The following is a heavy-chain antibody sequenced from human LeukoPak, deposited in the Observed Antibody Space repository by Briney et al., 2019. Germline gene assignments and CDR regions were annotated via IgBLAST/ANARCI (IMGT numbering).Heavy chain of an antibody. CDR1: GFTFSSYA. D-gene: IGHD6-19*01. CDR2: ISGSGGST. V-gene: IGHV3-23*01. CDR3: AKEGGIAVAGTVAYYFDY. Sequence: PGGSLRLSCAASGFTFSSYAMSWVRQAPGKGLKWVSAISGSGGSTYYADSVKGRFTISRDNSKNTLYLQMNSLRAEDTAVYYCAKEGGIAVAGTVAYYFDYWGQGTLVTVSS. J-gene: IGHJ4*02.